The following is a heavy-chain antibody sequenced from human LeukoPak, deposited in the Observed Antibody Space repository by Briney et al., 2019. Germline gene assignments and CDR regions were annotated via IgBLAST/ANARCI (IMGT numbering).Heavy chain of an antibody. D-gene: IGHD2-8*01. CDR1: GFTFRNYG. CDR2: ISSYGGST. Sequence: GGSLRLSCSASGFTFRNYGMHWVRQVPGKGLEYVSTISSYGGSTYYADLVKGRFTISRDNSKNTLYLQMSSLRAEDTAVYYCVKDLYSYSFDYWGQGTLVTVSS. CDR3: VKDLYSYSFDY. J-gene: IGHJ4*02. V-gene: IGHV3-64D*09.